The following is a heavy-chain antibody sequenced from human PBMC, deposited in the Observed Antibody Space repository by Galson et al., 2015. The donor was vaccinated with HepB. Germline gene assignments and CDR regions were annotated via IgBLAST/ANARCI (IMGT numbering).Heavy chain of an antibody. CDR2: INPSGGST. J-gene: IGHJ4*02. CDR3: ARDGIAAADPFDY. D-gene: IGHD6-13*01. V-gene: IGHV1-46*01. CDR1: GYTFTSYC. Sequence: SVKVSCKASGYTFTSYCMHWVRQAPGQGLEWMGIINPSGGSTSYAQKFQGRVTMTRDTSTSTVYMELSSLRSEDTAVYYCARDGIAAADPFDYWGQGTLVTVSS.